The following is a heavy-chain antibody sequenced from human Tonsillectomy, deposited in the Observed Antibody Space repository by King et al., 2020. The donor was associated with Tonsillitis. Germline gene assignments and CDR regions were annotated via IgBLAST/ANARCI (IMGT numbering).Heavy chain of an antibody. CDR3: ARDNIRYYDSRDAFDI. Sequence: VQLVESGGGLVQPGGSLRLSCAASGFTVSSNYMSWVRQAPGKGLEWVSVIYSGGSTYYADSVKGRFTISRDNSKNTLYLQMNSLRAEDTAVYYCARDNIRYYDSRDAFDIWGQGTMVTVSS. CDR1: GFTVSSNY. V-gene: IGHV3-66*01. CDR2: IYSGGST. D-gene: IGHD3-22*01. J-gene: IGHJ3*02.